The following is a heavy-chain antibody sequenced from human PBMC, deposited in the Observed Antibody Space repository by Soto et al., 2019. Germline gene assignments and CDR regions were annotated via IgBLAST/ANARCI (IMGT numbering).Heavy chain of an antibody. Sequence: EVQLVESGGGLVQPGGSLRLSCAASGFTFSSYSMNWVRQAPGKGLEWVSYISSSSSTIYYADSVKGPFTIARDNAKNSLYRQMNSLRDEDTAVYYCARDFSGANVVVTANDLDYWGQGTLVTVSS. CDR1: GFTFSSYS. D-gene: IGHD2-21*02. V-gene: IGHV3-48*02. CDR3: ARDFSGANVVVTANDLDY. CDR2: ISSSSSTI. J-gene: IGHJ4*02.